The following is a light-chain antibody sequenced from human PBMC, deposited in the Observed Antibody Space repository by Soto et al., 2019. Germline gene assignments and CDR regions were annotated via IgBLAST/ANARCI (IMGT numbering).Light chain of an antibody. Sequence: LQVTQSPSSLSASVGDRVTITCRASQSIGAHLNWYQQKPGTAPNLLIYGASSLRSGVPSRFTGSGSGTDFTLTISTLQPEDFATYYCLQTDRLPVAFGGGTKVEI. CDR1: QSIGAH. J-gene: IGKJ4*01. V-gene: IGKV1-39*01. CDR2: GAS. CDR3: LQTDRLPVA.